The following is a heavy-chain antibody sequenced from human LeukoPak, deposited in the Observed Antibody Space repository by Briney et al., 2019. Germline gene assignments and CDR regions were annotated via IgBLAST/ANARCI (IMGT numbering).Heavy chain of an antibody. Sequence: PGGSLRLSCAASGFTFDDYAMHWVRQVPGKGLEWVSGISWNSGNINYADSVKGRFTISRDNAKNSLYLQMISLRDEDTAVYYCAREKQLGGTPFDYWGQGSLVTVSS. CDR1: GFTFDDYA. J-gene: IGHJ4*02. V-gene: IGHV3-9*01. CDR2: ISWNSGNI. D-gene: IGHD1-26*01. CDR3: AREKQLGGTPFDY.